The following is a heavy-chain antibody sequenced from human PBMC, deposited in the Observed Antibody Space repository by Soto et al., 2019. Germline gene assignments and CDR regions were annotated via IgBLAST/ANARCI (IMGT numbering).Heavy chain of an antibody. V-gene: IGHV4-30-2*01. D-gene: IGHD7-27*01. CDR2: IYHSGST. J-gene: IGHJ3*02. CDR1: GGSISSGGYS. Sequence: SETLSLTCAVSGGSISSGGYSWSWIRQPPGKGLEWIGYIYHSGSTYYNPSLKSRVTISVDRSKNQFSLKLSSVTAADTAVYYCARAPLGPEAFDIWGQGTMVTVSS. CDR3: ARAPLGPEAFDI.